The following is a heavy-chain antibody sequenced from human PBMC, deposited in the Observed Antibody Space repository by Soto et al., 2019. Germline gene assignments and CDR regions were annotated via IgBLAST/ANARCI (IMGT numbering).Heavy chain of an antibody. CDR1: GASVSSTSYY. CDR3: ARHDYLYTSCDY. V-gene: IGHV4-39*01. D-gene: IGHD2-2*02. J-gene: IGHJ4*02. Sequence: QLQLQESGPGLVKPSETVSLTCAVSGASVSSTSYYWAWIRQPPGRGLEWVGTSHSSGSSYYNPSLQSRVTISLDTSKNQFSLRLTSVTAPDTAVYFCARHDYLYTSCDYWGQGALLSVSS. CDR2: SHSSGSS.